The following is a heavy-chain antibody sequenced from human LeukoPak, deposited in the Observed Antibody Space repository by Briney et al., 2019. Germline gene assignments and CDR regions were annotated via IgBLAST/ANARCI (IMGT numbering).Heavy chain of an antibody. V-gene: IGHV3-7*01. D-gene: IGHD2-15*01. CDR2: IKQDGSER. J-gene: IGHJ4*02. CDR3: ARKDCSGGSCYRNFDS. Sequence: GSLRLSCAGSGFTFSDYWMSWVRQAPGKGLEWVANIKQDGSERYYVDSVKGRFTISRDNAKNSLYLQMNSLRAEDTAVYYCARKDCSGGSCYRNFDSWGEGTLVTVSS. CDR1: GFTFSDYW.